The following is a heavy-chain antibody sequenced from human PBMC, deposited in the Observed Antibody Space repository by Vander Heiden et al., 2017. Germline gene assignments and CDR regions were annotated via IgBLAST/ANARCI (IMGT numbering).Heavy chain of an antibody. J-gene: IGHJ4*02. CDR3: ARLAVAGQFDY. D-gene: IGHD6-19*01. V-gene: IGHV4-39*01. Sequence: KPSQTLSLTCSVSGGSVSNPDYYWGWVRQPPGKGLEWIGSIYYSGTTYYSPSLKSRITISVDTSKSQFSLKLTSVTAADTAVYYCARLAVAGQFDYWGQVTLVTVSS. CDR1: GGSVSNPDYY. CDR2: IYYSGTT.